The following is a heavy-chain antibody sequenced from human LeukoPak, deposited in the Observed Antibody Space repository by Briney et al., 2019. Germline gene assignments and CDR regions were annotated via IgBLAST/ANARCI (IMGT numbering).Heavy chain of an antibody. Sequence: GGSLRLSCAASGFTFSNYATSWVRQAPGKGLEWVSAISASGGSTYYADSVKGGFTISRDNSKNTLYLQMNSLRAEDTAVYYCAKDGKWLIDNFDYWGQGTLVTVSS. CDR3: AKDGKWLIDNFDY. V-gene: IGHV3-23*01. J-gene: IGHJ4*02. D-gene: IGHD3-22*01. CDR2: ISASGGST. CDR1: GFTFSNYA.